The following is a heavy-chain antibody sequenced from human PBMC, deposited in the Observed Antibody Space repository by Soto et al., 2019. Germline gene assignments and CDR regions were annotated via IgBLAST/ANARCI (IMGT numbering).Heavy chain of an antibody. J-gene: IGHJ4*02. D-gene: IGHD5-18*01. CDR1: GGTFSSYS. V-gene: IGHV1-69*13. Sequence: ASLKVSCKAYGGTFSSYSISWVRQAPGQGLEWMGGIIPIFGTANYAQKFQGRVTITADESTSTAYMELSSLRSEDTAVYYCCGYSYGYPDYWGQGTLVTSPQ. CDR2: IIPIFGTA. CDR3: CGYSYGYPDY.